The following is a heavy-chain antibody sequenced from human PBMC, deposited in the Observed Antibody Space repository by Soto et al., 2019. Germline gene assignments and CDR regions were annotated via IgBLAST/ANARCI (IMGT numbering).Heavy chain of an antibody. Sequence: SETLSLTCSVSGASIRSGGFYWSWLRQSPGKGLEWIGHIYYTGSTFVSPSLKGRLTISLDTSKNQFSLDLSSVTAADTAMYYCARIEMASIKWGRGTLVTVSS. V-gene: IGHV4-31*03. CDR1: GASIRSGGFY. CDR2: IYYTGST. CDR3: ARIEMASIK. J-gene: IGHJ4*02. D-gene: IGHD5-12*01.